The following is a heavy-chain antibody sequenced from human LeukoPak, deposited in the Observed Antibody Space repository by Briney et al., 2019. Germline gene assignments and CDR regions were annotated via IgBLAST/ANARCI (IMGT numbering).Heavy chain of an antibody. Sequence: SETLSLTCAVYGGSFSGYYWSWIRQPPGKGLEWIGEINHSGSTNYNPSLKSRVTISVDTSKNQFSLKLSSVTAADTAVYYCARVIPYYDFWSGYHTTPPHFDYWGQGTLVTVSS. J-gene: IGHJ4*02. D-gene: IGHD3-3*01. CDR2: INHSGST. V-gene: IGHV4-34*01. CDR3: ARVIPYYDFWSGYHTTPPHFDY. CDR1: GGSFSGYY.